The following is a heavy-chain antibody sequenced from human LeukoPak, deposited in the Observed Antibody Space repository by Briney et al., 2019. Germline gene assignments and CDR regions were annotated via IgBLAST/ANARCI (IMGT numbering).Heavy chain of an antibody. Sequence: RGSLRLSCAASGFTFSSYEMNWVRQAPGKGLEWVSYISSSGSTIYYADSVKGRFTISRDNAKNSLYLQMNSLRAEDTAVYYCARDFSPPEGRFGELFDYWGQGTLVTVSS. D-gene: IGHD3-10*01. J-gene: IGHJ4*02. V-gene: IGHV3-48*03. CDR3: ARDFSPPEGRFGELFDY. CDR1: GFTFSSYE. CDR2: ISSSGSTI.